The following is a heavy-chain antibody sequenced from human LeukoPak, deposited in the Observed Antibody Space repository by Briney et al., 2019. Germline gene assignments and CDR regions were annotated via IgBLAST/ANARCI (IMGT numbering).Heavy chain of an antibody. V-gene: IGHV4-39*01. CDR3: GRYDHPVITRIDS. CDR1: GGSISSSSYY. Sequence: SETLSLTCTVSGGSISSSSYYGGWIRQPPGTGLEWIGSIYSGGNTYYNPSLKSRVTISVDASKNQCSLRLSSVTAADTAVYYCGRYDHPVITRIDSWGQGTLVTVSS. CDR2: IYSGGNT. D-gene: IGHD3-3*01. J-gene: IGHJ4*02.